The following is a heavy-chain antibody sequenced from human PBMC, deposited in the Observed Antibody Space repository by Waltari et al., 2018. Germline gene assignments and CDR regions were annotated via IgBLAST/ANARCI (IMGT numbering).Heavy chain of an antibody. V-gene: IGHV4-34*01. Sequence: QVQLQQWGAGLLKPSETLSPPCAVYGGSSSGYYWSWIRQPPGKGLEWIVHVNPYGTTKAHPSLKSRVTISLDTSKNQVSLNLNSVSAADTGLYYCARLPLGRDYFIWFDPWGQGTLVTVSS. CDR3: ARLPLGRDYFIWFDP. J-gene: IGHJ5*02. CDR2: VNPYGTT. D-gene: IGHD1-26*01. CDR1: GGSSSGYY.